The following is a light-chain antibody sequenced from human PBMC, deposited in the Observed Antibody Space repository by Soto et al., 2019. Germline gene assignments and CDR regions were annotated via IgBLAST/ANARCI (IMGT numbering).Light chain of an antibody. Sequence: QSVLTQPASVSGSPGQSITISCTGTSSDVGGYNYVSWYQQHPGKAPKLMIYDVSNRPSGVSNRFSGSKSGNTASLTISGLQAEDESDYYCSSCTGSSTYVFGTGTKVTVL. CDR3: SSCTGSSTYV. CDR1: SSDVGGYNY. CDR2: DVS. V-gene: IGLV2-14*01. J-gene: IGLJ1*01.